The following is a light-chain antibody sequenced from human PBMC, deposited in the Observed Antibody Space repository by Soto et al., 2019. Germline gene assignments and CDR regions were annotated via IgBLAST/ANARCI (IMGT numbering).Light chain of an antibody. Sequence: QYALTQPASVSGSPGQSITISCTGTSSDVGAFNFVSWYQQHPGKAPKLMIYDVRHRPSGFSDRFSGSKSGNTASLTIYGLQAEDEADYYCTSHTTTSPPVLFGGGTQVTVL. CDR1: SSDVGAFNF. CDR3: TSHTTTSPPVL. V-gene: IGLV2-14*03. CDR2: DVR. J-gene: IGLJ2*01.